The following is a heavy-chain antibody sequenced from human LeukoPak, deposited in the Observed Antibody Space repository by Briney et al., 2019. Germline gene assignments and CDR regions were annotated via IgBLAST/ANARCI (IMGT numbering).Heavy chain of an antibody. D-gene: IGHD4-17*01. CDR1: GFTFSIFG. J-gene: IGHJ3*02. Sequence: GGSLRLSCAASGFTFSIFGMSWVRQAPGKGLEWVSGISGSGTSTYYADSVKGRFTVSRDNSRNTLYLQMNSLRAEDTAVYYCAKDYNYGDYVRAFDIWGQGTMVTVSS. V-gene: IGHV3-23*01. CDR2: ISGSGTST. CDR3: AKDYNYGDYVRAFDI.